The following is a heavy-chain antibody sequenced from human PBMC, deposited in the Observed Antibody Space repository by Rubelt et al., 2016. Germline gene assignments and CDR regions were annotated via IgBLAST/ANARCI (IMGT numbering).Heavy chain of an antibody. CDR1: GFTFSSYG. CDR3: ARDGQETGWSNFYYYDMDV. J-gene: IGHJ6*02. Sequence: QVQLVESGGGVVQPGRSLRLSCAASGFTFSSYGMHWVRQAPGKGLEWVAVIWYDGSNKYYADSVKGRFTISRDNSKNTLYLQMNSLRAVDTAVDYCARDGQETGWSNFYYYDMDVWGQGTRVTVSS. V-gene: IGHV3-33*01. CDR2: IWYDGSNK. D-gene: IGHD6-19*01.